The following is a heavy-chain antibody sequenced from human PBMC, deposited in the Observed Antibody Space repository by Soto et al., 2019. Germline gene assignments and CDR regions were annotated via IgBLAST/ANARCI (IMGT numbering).Heavy chain of an antibody. V-gene: IGHV3-7*03. CDR2: IKQDGSEK. Sequence: VGSLRLSCAASGFTFSSYWMSWVRQAPGKGLEWVANIKQDGSEKYYVDSVKGRFTISRDNAKNSLYLQMNSLRAEDTAVYYCARDIYSSSWLYYYYYGMDVWGQGTTVTVSS. J-gene: IGHJ6*02. D-gene: IGHD6-13*01. CDR1: GFTFSSYW. CDR3: ARDIYSSSWLYYYYYGMDV.